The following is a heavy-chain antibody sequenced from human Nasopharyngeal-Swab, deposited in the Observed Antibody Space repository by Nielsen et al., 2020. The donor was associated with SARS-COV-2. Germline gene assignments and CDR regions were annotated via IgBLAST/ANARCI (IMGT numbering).Heavy chain of an antibody. D-gene: IGHD4-11*01. V-gene: IGHV3-9*02. CDR1: GFTSDDYA. CDR3: TKGRADYSNPSFDN. J-gene: IGHJ4*02. Sequence: GGSLTLSCAAPGFTSDDYAMHWVRPAPGKGLEWVSGITWNSGTGYADSVKGGFTISRENARNSLYLQMNSLRADDTALYFCTKGRADYSNPSFDNWGQGTLVTVSS. CDR2: ITWNSGT.